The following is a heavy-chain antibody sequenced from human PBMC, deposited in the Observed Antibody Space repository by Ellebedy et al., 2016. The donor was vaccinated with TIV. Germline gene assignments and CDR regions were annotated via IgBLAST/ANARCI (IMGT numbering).Heavy chain of an antibody. J-gene: IGHJ5*02. CDR2: ISAYNGNT. V-gene: IGHV1-18*04. CDR1: GYTFTSYG. CDR3: ATITMVRGVIIRFDP. Sequence: ASVKVSXXASGYTFTSYGISWVRQAPGQGLEWMGWISAYNGNTNYAQKLQGRVTMTTDTSTSTAYMELRSLRSDDTAVYYCATITMVRGVIIRFDPWGQGTLVTVSS. D-gene: IGHD3-10*01.